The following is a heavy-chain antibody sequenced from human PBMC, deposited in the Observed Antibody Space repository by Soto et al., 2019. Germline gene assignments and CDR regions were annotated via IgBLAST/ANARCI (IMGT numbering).Heavy chain of an antibody. J-gene: IGHJ5*02. CDR1: GGSISSGGYY. CDR2: IYYSGST. Sequence: PSETLSLTCTVSGGSISSGGYYWSWIRQHPGKGLEWIGYIYYSGSTYYNPSLKSRVTISVDTSKNQFSLKLSSVTAADTAVFYCARGEGKGDYGENWFDPWGQGTLVTVSS. V-gene: IGHV4-31*03. D-gene: IGHD4-17*01. CDR3: ARGEGKGDYGENWFDP.